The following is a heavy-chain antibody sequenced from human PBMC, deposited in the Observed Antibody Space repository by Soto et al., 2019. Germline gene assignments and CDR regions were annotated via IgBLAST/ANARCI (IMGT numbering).Heavy chain of an antibody. Sequence: PGGSLRLSCAASGFTFSSYAMSWVRQAPGKGLEWVSAISGSGGSTYYADSVKGRFTISRDNSKNTLYLQMNSLRAEDTAVYYCAKAKLDGYSYDYHLIDYWGQGTLVTVSS. J-gene: IGHJ4*02. D-gene: IGHD5-18*01. V-gene: IGHV3-23*01. CDR3: AKAKLDGYSYDYHLIDY. CDR2: ISGSGGST. CDR1: GFTFSSYA.